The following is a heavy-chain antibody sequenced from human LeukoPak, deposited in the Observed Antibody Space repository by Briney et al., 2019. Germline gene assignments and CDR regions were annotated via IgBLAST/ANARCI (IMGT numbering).Heavy chain of an antibody. V-gene: IGHV3-33*01. CDR1: GFTFSSYA. D-gene: IGHD6-19*01. J-gene: IGHJ6*02. Sequence: GGSLRLSCAASGFTFSSYAMHWVRQASGKGREWVAVIWHDGSNKYYAASVKGRFTVSRDNSKNTLYLQINSLRAEDTAVYYCARERVTGTSYYYYYGMDVWGQGTTVTVSS. CDR2: IWHDGSNK. CDR3: ARERVTGTSYYYYYGMDV.